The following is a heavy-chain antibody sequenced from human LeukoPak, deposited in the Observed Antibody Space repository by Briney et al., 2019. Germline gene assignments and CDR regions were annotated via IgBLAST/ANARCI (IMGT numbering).Heavy chain of an antibody. Sequence: PGGSLRLSCAASGFTFSSYNMNWVRQAPGKGLEWMLYISRSSTTIYYADSVKGRFTISRDNAKNSLYLQMNSLRDEDTAVYYCARGADYGPDYWGQGTLVTVSS. D-gene: IGHD4-17*01. V-gene: IGHV3-48*02. CDR3: ARGADYGPDY. J-gene: IGHJ4*02. CDR1: GFTFSSYN. CDR2: ISRSSTTI.